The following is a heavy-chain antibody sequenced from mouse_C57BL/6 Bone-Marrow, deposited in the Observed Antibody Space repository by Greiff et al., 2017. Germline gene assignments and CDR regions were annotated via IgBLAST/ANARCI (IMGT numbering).Heavy chain of an antibody. D-gene: IGHD1-1*01. V-gene: IGHV1-69*01. CDR3: ARDGTTVVALYYYAMDY. CDR1: GYTFTSYW. J-gene: IGHJ4*01. CDR2: IDPSDSYT. Sequence: QVQLQQPGAELVMPGASVKLSCKASGYTFTSYWMHWVKQRPGQGLEWIGEIDPSDSYTNYNQKFKGKSTLTVDKSSSTAYMQLSSLTSEDSAVYYCARDGTTVVALYYYAMDYWGQGTSVTVSS.